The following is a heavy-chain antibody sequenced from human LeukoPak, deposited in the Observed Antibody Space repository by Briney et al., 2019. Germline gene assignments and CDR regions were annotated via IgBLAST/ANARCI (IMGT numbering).Heavy chain of an antibody. V-gene: IGHV4-30-4*01. Sequence: SQTLSLTCTVSGASIIDGDYYWSWIRQPPGKGLEWMGYIYSSGSTFYNPYFQSRLTISVDTSRNQFSLKLRSVIDADTAVYSCARTLVRGVLRGRFDPWGQGTLVIVSS. J-gene: IGHJ5*02. CDR1: GASIIDGDYY. CDR2: IYSSGST. CDR3: ARTLVRGVLRGRFDP. D-gene: IGHD3-10*01.